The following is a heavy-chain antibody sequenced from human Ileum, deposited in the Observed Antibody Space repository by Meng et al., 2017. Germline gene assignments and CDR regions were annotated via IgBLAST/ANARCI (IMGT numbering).Heavy chain of an antibody. Sequence: HLQLQESGSGLVTSSQTLSLTCTVSGGSISSSAYSWTWIRQPPGKGLEWIGYIYQVGSTNYNPSLKSRVTIFVDTSKNQFSLKLTSVTAADTAVNYCASSTSGPELNYWGQGTLVTVSS. D-gene: IGHD2/OR15-2a*01. CDR2: IYQVGST. CDR3: ASSTSGPELNY. CDR1: GGSISSSAYS. V-gene: IGHV4-30-2*01. J-gene: IGHJ4*02.